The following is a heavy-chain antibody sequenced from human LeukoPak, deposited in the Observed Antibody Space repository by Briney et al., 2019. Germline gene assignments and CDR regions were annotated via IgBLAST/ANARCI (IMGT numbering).Heavy chain of an antibody. D-gene: IGHD4-17*01. CDR1: GGSINIYY. CDR2: IFTSGNT. J-gene: IGHJ6*03. V-gene: IGHV4-4*07. Sequence: SETLSLTCTASGGSINIYYWSWIRQPAGKGPEWTGRIFTSGNTNYNPSLKSRVTLSVDKSKNQFSLKLNSVTAADTAVYYCATSTVTTENSYHYIDVWGKGTTVTVSS. CDR3: ATSTVTTENSYHYIDV.